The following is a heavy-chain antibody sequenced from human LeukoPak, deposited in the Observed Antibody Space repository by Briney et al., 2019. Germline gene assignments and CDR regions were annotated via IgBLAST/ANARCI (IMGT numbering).Heavy chain of an antibody. V-gene: IGHV3-30*02. J-gene: IGHJ4*02. Sequence: GGSLRLSCAASGFTFSSYGMHWVRQAPGKGLEWVAFIRYDGSNKYYADSVKGRFTISRDNSKNTLYLQMNSLRAEDTAVYYCAKGYNWDYPFDYWGQGTLVTVSS. CDR2: IRYDGSNK. D-gene: IGHD1-7*01. CDR1: GFTFSSYG. CDR3: AKGYNWDYPFDY.